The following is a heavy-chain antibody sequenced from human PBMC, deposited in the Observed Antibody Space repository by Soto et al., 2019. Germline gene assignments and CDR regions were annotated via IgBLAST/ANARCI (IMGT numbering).Heavy chain of an antibody. J-gene: IGHJ3*02. Sequence: QVQLVESGGGVVQPGRSLRLSCAASGFTFSSYAMHWVRQAPGKGLEWVAVISYDGSNKYYADSVKGRFTISRDNSKNXRYLQMNSLRAEDTAVYYCASPPYIAAAGRRAFDIWGQGTMVTVSS. V-gene: IGHV3-30-3*01. CDR3: ASPPYIAAAGRRAFDI. D-gene: IGHD6-13*01. CDR2: ISYDGSNK. CDR1: GFTFSSYA.